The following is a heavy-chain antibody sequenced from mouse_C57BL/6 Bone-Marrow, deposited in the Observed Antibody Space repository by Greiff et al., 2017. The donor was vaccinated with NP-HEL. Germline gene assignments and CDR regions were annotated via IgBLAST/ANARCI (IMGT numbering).Heavy chain of an antibody. J-gene: IGHJ2*01. CDR3: ARSSYQDFDY. V-gene: IGHV1-81*01. CDR1: GYTFTSYG. CDR2: IYPRSGNT. D-gene: IGHD2-10*01. Sequence: VKLMESGAELARPGASVKLSCKASGYTFTSYGISWVKQRTGQGLEWIGEIYPRSGNTYYNEKFKGKATLTADKSYSTAYMELRSLTSEDSAVYFCARSSYQDFDYWGQGTTLTVSS.